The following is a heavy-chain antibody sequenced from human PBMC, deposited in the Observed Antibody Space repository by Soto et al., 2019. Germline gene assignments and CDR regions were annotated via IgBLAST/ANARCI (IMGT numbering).Heavy chain of an antibody. D-gene: IGHD5-18*01. Sequence: QVQLQESGPGLVKPSQTLSLTCTVSGASISSGGYYWSWIRQHPGKDLEWNGYIYYSGSTYYNPSLKRRVSLSVETSKNQCSLKLSSVTAADTAVYYCAGGQIGGYGYRYDDYWGQGTLVTVSS. CDR3: AGGQIGGYGYRYDDY. CDR2: IYYSGST. V-gene: IGHV4-31*03. J-gene: IGHJ4*02. CDR1: GASISSGGYY.